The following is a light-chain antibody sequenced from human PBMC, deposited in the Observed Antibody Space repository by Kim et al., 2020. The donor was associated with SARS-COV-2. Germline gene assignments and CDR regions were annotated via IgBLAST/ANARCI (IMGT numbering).Light chain of an antibody. CDR3: QVWDSGVV. V-gene: IGLV3-9*01. J-gene: IGLJ3*02. CDR1: NIARRT. CDR2: RDR. Sequence: SYELTQPLSVSVAPGQTATITCGGNNIARRTAHWYQQKPGQAPVLVIYRDRSRPSGIPERFSGSNSGNTATLTISRAQAGDEADYYCQVWDSGVVFGGG.